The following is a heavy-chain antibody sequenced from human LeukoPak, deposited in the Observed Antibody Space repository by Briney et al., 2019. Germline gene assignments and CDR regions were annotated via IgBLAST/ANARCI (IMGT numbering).Heavy chain of an antibody. CDR1: GFTFSNAW. CDR2: ISNSGGAT. Sequence: PGGSLRLSCAASGFTFSNAWMSWVRQAPGKGLEWVSAISNSGGATFYADSVKGRFTISRDNSKNTLYLQLDSLRAEDTALYYCAKISDYSSNFDYWGQGTLVTVSS. J-gene: IGHJ4*02. V-gene: IGHV3-23*01. CDR3: AKISDYSSNFDY. D-gene: IGHD5/OR15-5a*01.